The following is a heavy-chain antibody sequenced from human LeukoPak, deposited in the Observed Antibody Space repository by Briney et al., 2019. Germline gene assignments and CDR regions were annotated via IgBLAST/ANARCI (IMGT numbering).Heavy chain of an antibody. J-gene: IGHJ5*02. CDR1: GGSISSGDYY. CDR3: ARGVMRRGDDIYNWFDP. V-gene: IGHV4-30-4*01. D-gene: IGHD3-10*01. Sequence: SQTLSLTCTVSGGSISSGDYYWSWIRQPPGKGLEWIGYIYYSGSTYYNPSLKSRVTISVDTSKNQFSLKLSSVTAADTAVYYCARGVMRRGDDIYNWFDPWGQGTLVTVSS. CDR2: IYYSGST.